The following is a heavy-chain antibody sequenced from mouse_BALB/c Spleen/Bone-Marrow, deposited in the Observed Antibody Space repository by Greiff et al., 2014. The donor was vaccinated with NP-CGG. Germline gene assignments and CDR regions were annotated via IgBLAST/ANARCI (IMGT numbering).Heavy chain of an antibody. CDR3: ARVYGWYFDV. V-gene: IGHV5-6-3*01. CDR2: INNNGGST. J-gene: IGHJ1*01. Sequence: EVKLVESGGGLVQPGGSLKLSCVASGFTFSSYGMSWVRQTPDKRPELVATINNNGGSTYYPDSVKGQFTISRDNAKNTLYLQMSSLKSEDTAMYYCARVYGWYFDVWGAGTTVTVSS. CDR1: GFTFSSYG. D-gene: IGHD1-1*01.